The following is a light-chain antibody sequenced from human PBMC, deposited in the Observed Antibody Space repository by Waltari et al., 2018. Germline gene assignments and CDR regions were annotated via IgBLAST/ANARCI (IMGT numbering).Light chain of an antibody. CDR2: DVM. CDR1: SRDVGAYTY. J-gene: IGLJ1*01. V-gene: IGLV2-14*03. Sequence: QSALTQPASVSGSPGQSITISCTGTSRDVGAYTYISWYPQHPGKVPKVMIFDVMKRPSGVSNRFSVSKSGNTASLTISGLQAEDEADYYCTSYTSRNTLVFGSGTKVTVL. CDR3: TSYTSRNTLV.